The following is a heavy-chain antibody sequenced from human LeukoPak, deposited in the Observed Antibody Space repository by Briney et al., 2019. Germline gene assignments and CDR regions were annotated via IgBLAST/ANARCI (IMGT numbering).Heavy chain of an antibody. V-gene: IGHV3-30-3*01. CDR3: ARPVAAAAGYFDY. CDR2: ISYDGSNK. CDR1: GFTFSSYA. Sequence: PGGSLRLSCAASGFTFSSYAMRWVRQAPGKGLEWVAVISYDGSNKYYADSVKGRFTISRDNSKNTLYLQMNSLRAEDTAVYYCARPVAAAAGYFDYWGQGTLVTVSS. D-gene: IGHD6-13*01. J-gene: IGHJ4*02.